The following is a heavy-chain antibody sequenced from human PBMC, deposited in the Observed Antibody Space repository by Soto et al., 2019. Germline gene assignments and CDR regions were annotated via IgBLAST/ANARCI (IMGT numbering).Heavy chain of an antibody. CDR2: IYYSGST. CDR3: AVDGYSYGYYYYMDV. CDR1: GGSISSSSYY. Sequence: PSETLSLTCTVSGGSISSSSYYWGWIRQPPGKGLEWIGSIYYSGSTYYNPSLKSRVTISVDTSKNQFSLKLSSVTAADTAVYYCAVDGYSYGYYYYMDVWGKGTTVTVSS. D-gene: IGHD5-18*01. V-gene: IGHV4-39*01. J-gene: IGHJ6*03.